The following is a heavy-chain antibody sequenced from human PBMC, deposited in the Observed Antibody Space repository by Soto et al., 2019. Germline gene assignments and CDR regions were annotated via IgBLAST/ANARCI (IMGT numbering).Heavy chain of an antibody. CDR1: GGSFNGYY. Sequence: SETLSLTCAVYGGSFNGYYWSWIRQPPGKGLEWIGEINHSGSTNYNPSLKSRVTISVDTSKNQFSLKLSSVTAADTAVYYCARGPFYGDYEGCFDYWGQGTPVTVSS. D-gene: IGHD4-17*01. V-gene: IGHV4-34*01. J-gene: IGHJ4*02. CDR2: INHSGST. CDR3: ARGPFYGDYEGCFDY.